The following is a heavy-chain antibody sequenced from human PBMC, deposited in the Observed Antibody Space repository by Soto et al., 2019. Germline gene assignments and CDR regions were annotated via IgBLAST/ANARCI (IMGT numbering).Heavy chain of an antibody. J-gene: IGHJ6*03. V-gene: IGHV1-3*01. CDR1: GYTFTSYA. Sequence: ASVKVSCKASGYTFTSYAMHWVRQAPGQRLELICLINAGICITKFLQKFQGRVTITRDTSASTAYMELSSLRSEDTAVYYCAICSSTSCYGYYYYMDVWGKGTTVTVSS. CDR2: INAGICIT. D-gene: IGHD2-2*01. CDR3: AICSSTSCYGYYYYMDV.